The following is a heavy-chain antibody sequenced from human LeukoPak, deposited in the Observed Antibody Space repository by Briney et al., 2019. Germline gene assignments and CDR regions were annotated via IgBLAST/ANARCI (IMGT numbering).Heavy chain of an antibody. V-gene: IGHV4-61*10. J-gene: IGHJ3*02. D-gene: IGHD1-26*01. Sequence: ASETLSLTCTVSGGSISSGSYYWSWIRQPAGKGLEWIGEINHSGSTNYNPSLKSRVTISVDKSKTQFSLKLSSVTAADTAVYYCARDKWEPRYAFDIWGQGTMVTVSS. CDR1: GGSISSGSYY. CDR3: ARDKWEPRYAFDI. CDR2: INHSGST.